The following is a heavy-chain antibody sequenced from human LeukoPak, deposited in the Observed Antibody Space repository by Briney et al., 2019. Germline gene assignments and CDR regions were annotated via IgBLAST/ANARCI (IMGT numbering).Heavy chain of an antibody. CDR3: AREDDSWGPNNLDL. CDR2: IDTSSSTM. D-gene: IGHD7-27*01. V-gene: IGHV3-48*02. Sequence: GGSLRLSCAASAFTFSDYSMNWVRQAPGKGLEWISYIDTSSSTMYYADSVMGRFTISRDNAKESLYLQMNSLRDEDTAVYYCAREDDSWGPNNLDLWGQGAMVTVSS. CDR1: AFTFSDYS. J-gene: IGHJ3*01.